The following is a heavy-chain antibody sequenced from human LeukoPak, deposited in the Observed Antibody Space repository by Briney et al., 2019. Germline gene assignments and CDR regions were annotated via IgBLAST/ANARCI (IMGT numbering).Heavy chain of an antibody. Sequence: SVKVSCKASGGTFSSYAISWVRQAPGQGLEWMGGIIPIFGTANYAQKFQGRVTITTDESTSTAYMELSRLRSADTAVYYCARDYCTNGVCYWFDPWGQGTLVTVSS. CDR2: IIPIFGTA. D-gene: IGHD2-8*01. J-gene: IGHJ5*02. V-gene: IGHV1-69*05. CDR1: GGTFSSYA. CDR3: ARDYCTNGVCYWFDP.